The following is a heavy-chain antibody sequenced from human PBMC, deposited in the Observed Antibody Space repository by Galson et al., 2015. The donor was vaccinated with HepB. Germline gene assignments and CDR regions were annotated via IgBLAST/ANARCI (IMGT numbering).Heavy chain of an antibody. CDR1: GFIFSSNA. J-gene: IGHJ4*02. V-gene: IGHV3-23*01. D-gene: IGHD6-19*01. CDR2: ISGSGGDT. Sequence: SLRLSCAASGFIFSSNAMSWVRQAPGRGLEWVSGISGSGGDTYYADSVKGRFTISRDNSKNTLYLQMNSLRAEDTAVYYCAKDPQWLANHYFHYWGQGTLVTVSS. CDR3: AKDPQWLANHYFHY.